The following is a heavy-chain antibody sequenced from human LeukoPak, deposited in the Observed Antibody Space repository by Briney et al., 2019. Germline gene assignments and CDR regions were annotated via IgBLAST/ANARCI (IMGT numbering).Heavy chain of an antibody. CDR1: GGTFSSYA. CDR2: IIPIFGTA. J-gene: IGHJ4*02. Sequence: GSSVKVSCKASGGTFSSYAISWVRQAPGQGLEWMGGIIPIFGTANYAQKFQGRVTMTTDTSTSTAYMELRSLRSDDTAVYYCAREGRGGYGPYFDYWGQGTLVTVSS. CDR3: AREGRGGYGPYFDY. D-gene: IGHD5-12*01. V-gene: IGHV1-69*05.